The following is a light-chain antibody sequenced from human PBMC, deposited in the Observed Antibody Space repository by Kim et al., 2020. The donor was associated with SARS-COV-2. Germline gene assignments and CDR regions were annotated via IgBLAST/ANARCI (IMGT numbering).Light chain of an antibody. Sequence: LSPGERATLSCRANQRISSNYLAWYQHKPGQSPRLLIHDASNRATGIPDRFSGSGSGTDFPLTISRLEPEDFAVYYCHQYIRSPYSFGQGTKLEI. CDR2: DAS. V-gene: IGKV3-20*01. CDR1: QRISSNY. J-gene: IGKJ2*03. CDR3: HQYIRSPYS.